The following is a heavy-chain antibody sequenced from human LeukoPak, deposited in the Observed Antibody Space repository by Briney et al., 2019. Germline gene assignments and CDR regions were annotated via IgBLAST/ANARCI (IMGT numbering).Heavy chain of an antibody. CDR2: ISGSGGTT. D-gene: IGHD4-17*01. Sequence: GGSLRLSCAASGFTFSSYAMSWVRQTPGKGLEWVSTISGSGGTTYYPDSVKGRSTISRDNSKNTLHLQMSSLRAEDTAVYYCAKDTTVTTFNWFDPWGQGTLVTVSS. CDR3: AKDTTVTTFNWFDP. V-gene: IGHV3-23*01. CDR1: GFTFSSYA. J-gene: IGHJ5*02.